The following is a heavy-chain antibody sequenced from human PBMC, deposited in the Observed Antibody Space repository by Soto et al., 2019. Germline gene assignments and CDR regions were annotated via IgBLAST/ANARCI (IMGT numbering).Heavy chain of an antibody. D-gene: IGHD3-10*01. V-gene: IGHV3-64*01. CDR1: GFTFSRYA. CDR2: ISSNGGST. CDR3: ARSGDSYYFDY. J-gene: IGHJ4*02. Sequence: PGGSLRLSCAASGFTFSRYAMYWVRQAPGKGLEYVSAISSNGGSTYYANSVKGRFTISRDNSKNTLYLQMGSLRAEDMAVYYCARSGDSYYFDYWGQGTLVTVSS.